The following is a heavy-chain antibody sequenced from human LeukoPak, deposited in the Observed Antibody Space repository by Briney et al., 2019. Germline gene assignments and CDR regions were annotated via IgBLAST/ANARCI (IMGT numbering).Heavy chain of an antibody. Sequence: GGSLRLSCAASGFTFGSYSMNWVRQAPGKGLEWVSYISSSSSTIYYADSVKGRFTISRDNAKNSLYLQMNNLRAEDTAVYYCARSGPENYDILTGYYVYGMDVWGQGTTVTVSS. V-gene: IGHV3-48*01. J-gene: IGHJ6*02. CDR3: ARSGPENYDILTGYYVYGMDV. CDR1: GFTFGSYS. CDR2: ISSSSSTI. D-gene: IGHD3-9*01.